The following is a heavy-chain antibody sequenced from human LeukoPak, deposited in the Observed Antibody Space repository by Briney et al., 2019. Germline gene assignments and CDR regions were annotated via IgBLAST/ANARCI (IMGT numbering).Heavy chain of an antibody. Sequence: GGSLRLSCAASGFTFSSYAMHWVRQAPGKGLEWVAVISYDGSNKYYADSVKGRFTISRDNSKNTLYLQMNSLRAEDTAVYYCAKRLSDYYDSSGYYWDAFDIWGQGTMVTVSS. J-gene: IGHJ3*02. CDR1: GFTFSSYA. D-gene: IGHD3-22*01. CDR2: ISYDGSNK. V-gene: IGHV3-30-3*02. CDR3: AKRLSDYYDSSGYYWDAFDI.